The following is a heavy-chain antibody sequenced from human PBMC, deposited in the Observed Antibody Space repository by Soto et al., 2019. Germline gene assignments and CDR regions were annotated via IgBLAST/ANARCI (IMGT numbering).Heavy chain of an antibody. CDR1: GYTFTSYA. CDR2: INAGNGNT. D-gene: IGHD2-21*02. J-gene: IGHJ4*02. V-gene: IGHV1-3*01. CDR3: AGSIVVVTTADY. Sequence: QVQLVQSGAEVKKPGASVKVSCKASGYTFTSYAMHWVRQAPGQRLEWMGWINAGNGNTKYSQKFQGRVTITRATSASTAYMELSSLRSEATAVYYCAGSIVVVTTADYWGQGTLVTVSS.